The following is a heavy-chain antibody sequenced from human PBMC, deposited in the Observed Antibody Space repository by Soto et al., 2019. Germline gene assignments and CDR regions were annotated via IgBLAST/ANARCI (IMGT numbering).Heavy chain of an antibody. D-gene: IGHD5-12*01. Sequence: QVQLVQSGAEVKKPGASVKVSCKASGYTFTGYYMHWVRQAPGQGLEWMGWINPNSGGTNYAQKFQGWVTMTGDTSISTAYMELSRLRSDDTAVYYCARGEGGYETGLWINWCQGTLVTVSS. CDR1: GYTFTGYY. CDR2: INPNSGGT. V-gene: IGHV1-2*04. J-gene: IGHJ4*02. CDR3: ARGEGGYETGLWIN.